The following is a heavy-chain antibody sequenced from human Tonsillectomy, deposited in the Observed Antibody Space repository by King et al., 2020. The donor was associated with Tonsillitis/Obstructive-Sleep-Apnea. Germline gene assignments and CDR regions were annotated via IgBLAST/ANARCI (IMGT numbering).Heavy chain of an antibody. CDR1: GYTFTSYS. CDR3: AQYNWNDEGYFDY. J-gene: IGHJ4*02. V-gene: IGHV7-4-1*02. Sequence: VQLVQSGSELKKPGASVKVSCKASGYTFTSYSMNWVRQAPGQGLECMGWINTTPGNPTYAQGFTGRFVFSLDTSVSTAYLQISSLKAADTAVYYCAQYNWNDEGYFDYWGQGTLVTVSS. CDR2: INTTPGNP. D-gene: IGHD1-20*01.